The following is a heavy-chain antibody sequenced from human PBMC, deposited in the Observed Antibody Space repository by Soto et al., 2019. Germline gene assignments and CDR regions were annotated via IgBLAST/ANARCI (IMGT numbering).Heavy chain of an antibody. D-gene: IGHD3-22*01. V-gene: IGHV4-30-4*01. CDR3: ARGGYDSSGYFDY. CDR2: IYYSGST. Sequence: SETLSLTCTVSGGSISSGDYYWSWIRQPPGKGLEWIGYIYYSGSTYYNPSLKSRVTISVDTSKNQFSLKLSSVTAADTAVYYCARGGYDSSGYFDYWGQGTLVTVSS. J-gene: IGHJ4*02. CDR1: GGSISSGDYY.